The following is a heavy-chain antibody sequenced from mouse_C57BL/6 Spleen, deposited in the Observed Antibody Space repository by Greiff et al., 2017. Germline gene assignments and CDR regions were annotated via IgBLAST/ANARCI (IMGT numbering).Heavy chain of an antibody. Sequence: EVQLQQSGPELVKPGASVNISCKASGYSFTDYHLNWVKQSNGKSLEWIGVINPNYGTTSYNQKFKGKATLTVDQSSSTAYMQLNSLTSEDYAVYSCARLVRADSWFAYWGQGSLVTVSA. J-gene: IGHJ3*01. CDR3: ARLVRADSWFAY. D-gene: IGHD2-13*01. CDR2: INPNYGTT. V-gene: IGHV1-39*01. CDR1: GYSFTDYH.